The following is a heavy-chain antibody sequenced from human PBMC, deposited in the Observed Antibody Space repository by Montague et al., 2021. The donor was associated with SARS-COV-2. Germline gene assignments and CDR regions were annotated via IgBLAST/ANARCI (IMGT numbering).Heavy chain of an antibody. Sequence: SETLSLTCTVSGGSTSSYYWSWIRQPLGKGLEWIGCIYYSGSTNYNPSLKSRVIISVDTSKTQFSLKLNSVTAADTAVYYCARTIVVVSAARRYFDLWGRGTLVTVSS. CDR2: IYYSGST. J-gene: IGHJ2*01. CDR1: GGSTSSYY. D-gene: IGHD2-2*01. CDR3: ARTIVVVSAARRYFDL. V-gene: IGHV4-59*01.